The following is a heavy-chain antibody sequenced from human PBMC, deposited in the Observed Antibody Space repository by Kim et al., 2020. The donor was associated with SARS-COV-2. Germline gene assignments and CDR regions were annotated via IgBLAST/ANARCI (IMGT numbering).Heavy chain of an antibody. D-gene: IGHD3-22*01. CDR3: AKDNPSEYYYDSSGSTGWFDP. J-gene: IGHJ5*02. Sequence: GGSLRLSCAASGFTFDDYAMHWVRQAPGKGLEWVSLISGDGGSTYYADSVKGRFTISRDNSKNSLYLQMNSLRTEDTALYYRAKDNPSEYYYDSSGSTGWFDPWGQGTLVTVSS. CDR2: ISGDGGST. CDR1: GFTFDDYA. V-gene: IGHV3-43*02.